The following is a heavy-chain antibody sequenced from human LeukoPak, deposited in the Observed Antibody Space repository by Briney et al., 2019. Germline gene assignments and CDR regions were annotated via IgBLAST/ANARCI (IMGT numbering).Heavy chain of an antibody. Sequence: PSETLSLTCIVSGGSISSSSYYWGWIRQPPGKGLEWIGSIYYSGSTYYNPSLKSRVTISVDTSKNQFSLKLSSVTAADTAVYYCARGCSGSTSCSYDYWGQGTLVTVSS. CDR3: ARGCSGSTSCSYDY. J-gene: IGHJ4*02. D-gene: IGHD2-2*01. CDR2: IYYSGST. CDR1: GGSISSSSYY. V-gene: IGHV4-39*07.